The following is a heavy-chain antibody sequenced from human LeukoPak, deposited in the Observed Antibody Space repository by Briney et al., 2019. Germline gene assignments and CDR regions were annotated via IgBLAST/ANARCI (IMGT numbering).Heavy chain of an antibody. CDR3: ARDRGSYSDY. D-gene: IGHD3-16*01. V-gene: IGHV3-74*01. J-gene: IGHJ4*02. CDR1: GFTFSSYW. CDR2: VNTDGSTP. Sequence: PGGSLRLSCAAPGFTFSSYWMHWVRHAPGKGLVWVSRVNTDGSTPTYADSVKGRFTISRDNAKNTLYLQMNSLRAEDTAVYYCARDRGSYSDYWGQGTLVTVSS.